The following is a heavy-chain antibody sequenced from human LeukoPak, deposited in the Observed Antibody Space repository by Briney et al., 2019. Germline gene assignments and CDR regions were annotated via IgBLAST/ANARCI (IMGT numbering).Heavy chain of an antibody. CDR1: GFTFSNYW. CDR3: ARGRRPDAFDS. V-gene: IGHV3-74*01. J-gene: IGHJ3*02. CDR2: INSDGSTT. Sequence: PGGSLRLSCAASGFTFSNYWMHWVRQAPGKGLVWVSVINSDGSTTSHADSVKGRSTISRDNAKNTLYLQMKSLGAEDTAVYYCARGRRPDAFDSWGQGTRVTVSS.